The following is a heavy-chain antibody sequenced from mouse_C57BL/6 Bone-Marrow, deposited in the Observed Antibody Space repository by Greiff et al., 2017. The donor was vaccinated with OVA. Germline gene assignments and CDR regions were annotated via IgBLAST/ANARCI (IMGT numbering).Heavy chain of an antibody. J-gene: IGHJ1*03. Sequence: EVHLVESGGGLVKPGGSLKLSCAASGFTFSDYGMHWVRQAPEKGLEWVAYISSGSSTIYYEDTVKGRFTISRDNAKNTLFLQMTSLRSEDTAMCYCASPLPSKGWDFSVWGTWTTVSVSS. CDR3: ASPLPSKGWDFSV. V-gene: IGHV5-17*01. D-gene: IGHD5-5*01. CDR1: GFTFSDYG. CDR2: ISSGSSTI.